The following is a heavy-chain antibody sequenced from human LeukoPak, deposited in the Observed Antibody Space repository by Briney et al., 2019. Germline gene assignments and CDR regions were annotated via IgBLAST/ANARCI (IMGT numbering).Heavy chain of an antibody. J-gene: IGHJ4*02. D-gene: IGHD4-17*01. V-gene: IGHV4-61*01. Sequence: PSETLSLTCSVSGGSVRSGSYYWSWIRQPPGKGLEWIGYIHYSGSANYNPSLKSRVTISVDTSKNQFSLKVSSVTAADTAVYYCARDAYGYGDPYYFDYWGQGTLVTVSS. CDR2: IHYSGSA. CDR1: GGSVRSGSYY. CDR3: ARDAYGYGDPYYFDY.